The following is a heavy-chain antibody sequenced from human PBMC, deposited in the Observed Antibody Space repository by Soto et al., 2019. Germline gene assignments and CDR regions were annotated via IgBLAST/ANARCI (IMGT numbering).Heavy chain of an antibody. CDR3: AREGVAPYYYSGMDV. V-gene: IGHV1-18*01. D-gene: IGHD5-12*01. CDR2: ISTYNGDT. J-gene: IGHJ6*02. Sequence: QVQLVQSGAEVKKPGASVKVSCKASGYTFTRSGISWVRQAPGQGFEWMGWISTYNGDTNYAQTFQGRVTMTTDTSTSTVYMELRSLRSDDTAVYYCAREGVAPYYYSGMDVWGQGTPVTVSS. CDR1: GYTFTRSG.